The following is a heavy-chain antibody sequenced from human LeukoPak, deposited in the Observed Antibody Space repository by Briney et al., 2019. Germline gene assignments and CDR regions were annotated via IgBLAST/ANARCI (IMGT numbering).Heavy chain of an antibody. CDR3: ARLIEYRTSSRVFDI. V-gene: IGHV1-18*01. CDR2: ITTYNGNT. Sequence: ASVKVSFTSSGYSFTTYGISWVRQAPGQGLEWMGWITTYNGNTNYARKLQGRVTMTTDTSTNTAYMELRSLRPDDTAVYYCARLIEYRTSSRVFDIWGQGTMVTVSS. J-gene: IGHJ3*02. D-gene: IGHD6-6*01. CDR1: GYSFTTYG.